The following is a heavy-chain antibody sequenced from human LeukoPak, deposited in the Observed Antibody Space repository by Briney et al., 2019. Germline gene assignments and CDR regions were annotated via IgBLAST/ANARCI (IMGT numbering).Heavy chain of an antibody. CDR1: GXSFTSYW. Sequence: GESLKLSFKGSGXSFTSYWIGWLRQMPGKGLEWMGIIYPSDSDTRYSPSFQGQVTISADKSISTAYLQWSSLKASDTAMYYCARTMVRGVITSSFDFWGQGTLVTVSS. D-gene: IGHD3-10*01. CDR3: ARTMVRGVITSSFDF. J-gene: IGHJ4*02. V-gene: IGHV5-51*01. CDR2: IYPSDSDT.